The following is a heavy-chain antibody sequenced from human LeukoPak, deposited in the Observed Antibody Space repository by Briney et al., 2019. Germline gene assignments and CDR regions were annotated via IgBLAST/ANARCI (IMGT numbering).Heavy chain of an antibody. Sequence: SETLSLTCAVYGGSFSGYYWSWIRQPPGKGLEWIGEINHSGSTNYNPSLKSRVTISVDTSKNQFSLKLSSVTAADTAVYYCARTPGYTADYWGQGTLVTVSS. CDR2: INHSGST. J-gene: IGHJ4*02. V-gene: IGHV4-34*01. CDR3: ARTPGYTADY. D-gene: IGHD5-18*01. CDR1: GGSFSGYY.